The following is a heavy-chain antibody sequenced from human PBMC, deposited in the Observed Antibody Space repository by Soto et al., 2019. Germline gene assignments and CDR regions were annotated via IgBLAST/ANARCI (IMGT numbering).Heavy chain of an antibody. V-gene: IGHV4-30-2*01. CDR2: IYQSGVT. CDR1: GDSYSISTYS. Sequence: SETLSLTCNISGDSYSISTYSWSWIRQPPGKALQWIGFIYQSGVTSYNPSLASRVSISLDRSNNQCSLKLKSVTAADTAVYFCAGMPYTSGLRFDPWGPGTLVTVSS. J-gene: IGHJ5*02. D-gene: IGHD6-19*01. CDR3: AGMPYTSGLRFDP.